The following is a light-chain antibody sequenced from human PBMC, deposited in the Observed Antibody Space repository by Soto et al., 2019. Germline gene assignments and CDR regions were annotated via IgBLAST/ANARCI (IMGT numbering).Light chain of an antibody. CDR2: SAS. CDR1: QGINNY. Sequence: DIRMTQSPSSLSASVGDSVTITCRASQGINNYLAWYQQKPGKVPVLLIYSASTLKPGIPSLFSGSGTGTDFTLTISSLQPEDFATYYCQKYDSAPRTFGQGTKVDIK. J-gene: IGKJ1*01. CDR3: QKYDSAPRT. V-gene: IGKV1-27*01.